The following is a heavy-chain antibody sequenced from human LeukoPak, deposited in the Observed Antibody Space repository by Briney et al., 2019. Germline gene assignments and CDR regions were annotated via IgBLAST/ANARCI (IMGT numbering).Heavy chain of an antibody. CDR3: AKGLKGYSAYEQIDY. CDR1: GFTFSSSA. D-gene: IGHD5-12*01. J-gene: IGHJ4*02. CDR2: LSASGGNT. V-gene: IGHV3-23*01. Sequence: PGGSLRLSCAASGFTFSSSAMSWVRQAPGKGLEWVSGLSASGGNTYYGDSVKGRLTISRDNSKNTLYLQMNSLRAEDTAVYYCAKGLKGYSAYEQIDYWGQGTLVTVSS.